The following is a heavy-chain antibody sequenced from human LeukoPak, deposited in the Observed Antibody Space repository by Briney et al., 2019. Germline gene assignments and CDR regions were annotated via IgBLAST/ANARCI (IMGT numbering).Heavy chain of an antibody. CDR3: ARMIGYDFWSGYYPYYFDY. CDR2: IKQDGSEK. J-gene: IGHJ4*02. D-gene: IGHD3-3*01. Sequence: GGSLRLSCAASGFTFSSYWMSWVRQAPGKGLEWVANIKQDGSEKYYVDSVKGRFTISRDNAKSSLYLQMNSLRAEDTAVYYCARMIGYDFWSGYYPYYFDYWGQGTLVTVSS. CDR1: GFTFSSYW. V-gene: IGHV3-7*01.